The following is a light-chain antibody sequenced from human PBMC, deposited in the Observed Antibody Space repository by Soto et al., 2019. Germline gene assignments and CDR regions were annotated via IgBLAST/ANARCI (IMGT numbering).Light chain of an antibody. CDR3: QESYNLHT. Sequence: DIQMTQSPSSLSASVGDRVTITCRASQNINSYLNWYQQKVGKALKLLINAASTLQSGVPLRFRGSGSGTDFTLTISSLQPEDFATYYCQESYNLHTFGGGTKVEIK. V-gene: IGKV1-39*01. CDR1: QNINSY. CDR2: AAS. J-gene: IGKJ4*01.